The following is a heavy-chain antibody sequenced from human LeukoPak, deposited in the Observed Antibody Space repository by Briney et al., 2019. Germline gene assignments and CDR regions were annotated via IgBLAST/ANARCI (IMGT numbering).Heavy chain of an antibody. D-gene: IGHD3-22*01. Sequence: SETLSLTCTVSGGSISSNYWSWIRQPAGKGLEWIGRIYTSGSTSYNPSLKSRVTMSVDTSKNQFSLKLSSVTAADTAVYYCARDAFYFDSSGDSDAGFDIWGHGTMVTVSS. CDR2: IYTSGST. V-gene: IGHV4-4*07. CDR1: GGSISSNY. CDR3: ARDAFYFDSSGDSDAGFDI. J-gene: IGHJ3*02.